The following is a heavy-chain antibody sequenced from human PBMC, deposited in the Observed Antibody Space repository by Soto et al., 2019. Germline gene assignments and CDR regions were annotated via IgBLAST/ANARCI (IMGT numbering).Heavy chain of an antibody. CDR2: IYSGGST. Sequence: VQVVESGGGLVQPGGSLRLSCAASGFTVSRDYMNWVRQAPGKGLEWVSVIYSGGSTYYADSVKGRFTISRDNSKNTLYLQMNRLRAEDTAVYYCAGDPGDRNGMIVWGQGTTVTVSS. J-gene: IGHJ6*02. CDR1: GFTVSRDY. V-gene: IGHV3-66*01. D-gene: IGHD1-26*01. CDR3: AGDPGDRNGMIV.